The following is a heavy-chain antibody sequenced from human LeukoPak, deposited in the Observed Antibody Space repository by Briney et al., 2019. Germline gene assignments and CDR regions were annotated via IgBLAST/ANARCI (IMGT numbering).Heavy chain of an antibody. V-gene: IGHV3-23*01. CDR1: GFTFSSYA. CDR2: LSSSGGRT. J-gene: IGHJ4*02. Sequence: GGSLRLSCAAPGFTFSSYAMSWVRQAPGKGLEWVSALSSSGGRTYYADSVKGRFTISRDNSKNTLYLQMNSLRIEDTAVYYCAKRRGELSPDCWGQGTLVTVSS. D-gene: IGHD3-10*01. CDR3: AKRRGELSPDC.